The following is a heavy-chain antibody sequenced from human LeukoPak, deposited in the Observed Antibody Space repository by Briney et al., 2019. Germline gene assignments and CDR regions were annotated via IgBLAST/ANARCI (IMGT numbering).Heavy chain of an antibody. V-gene: IGHV4-39*01. CDR2: IYYSGST. CDR1: GGSISSSTYY. CDR3: ARQLSDSGAYTNWFDS. Sequence: KPSETLSRTCTVSGGSISSSTYYWGWIRQPPGKGLEWIGTIYYSGSTDYTPSLRSRVTISVDTSKNQFSLKLSSVTAADTAVYYCARQLSDSGAYTNWFDSWGQGTLVTVSS. J-gene: IGHJ5*01. D-gene: IGHD3-22*01.